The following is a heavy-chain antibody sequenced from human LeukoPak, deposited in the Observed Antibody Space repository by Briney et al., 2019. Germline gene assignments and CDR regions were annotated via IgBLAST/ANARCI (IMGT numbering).Heavy chain of an antibody. V-gene: IGHV3-11*01. J-gene: IGHJ6*02. Sequence: GGSLRLSCAASGITFSDYYMSWIRQAPGKGLEWVSYISSSGSTIYYADSVKGRFTISRDNAKNSLYLQMNSLRAEDTAVYYCARDQTSRDGYKNQLGYYYYGMDVWGQGTTVTVSS. CDR2: ISSSGSTI. CDR3: ARDQTSRDGYKNQLGYYYYGMDV. CDR1: GITFSDYY. D-gene: IGHD5-24*01.